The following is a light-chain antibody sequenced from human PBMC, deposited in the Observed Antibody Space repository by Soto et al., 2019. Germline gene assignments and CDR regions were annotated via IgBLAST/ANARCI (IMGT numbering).Light chain of an antibody. CDR3: RSYTSSSTLV. V-gene: IGLV2-14*01. CDR1: SSVVGGYNY. CDR2: DVS. Sequence: QSVLTQPASVSGSPGQSITISCTGTSSVVGGYNYVSWYQQHPGKAPKLMIYDVSNRPSGVSNRFSGSKSGNTASLTISGLQAEDEADYYCRSYTSSSTLVFGPGTKVTVL. J-gene: IGLJ1*01.